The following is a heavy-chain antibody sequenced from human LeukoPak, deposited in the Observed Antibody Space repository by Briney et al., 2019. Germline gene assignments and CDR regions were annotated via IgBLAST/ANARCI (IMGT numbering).Heavy chain of an antibody. D-gene: IGHD5-12*01. J-gene: IGHJ2*01. V-gene: IGHV4-34*01. CDR2: INHSGST. CDR1: GGSFSGYY. Sequence: SETLSLTCAVYGGSFSGYYWSWIRQPPGKGLEWIGEINHSGSTNYNPSLKTRATISVDTSKNQFSLKLSSVTATDTAVYYRARGKGLRRPWYFDLWGRGTLITVSS. CDR3: ARGKGLRRPWYFDL.